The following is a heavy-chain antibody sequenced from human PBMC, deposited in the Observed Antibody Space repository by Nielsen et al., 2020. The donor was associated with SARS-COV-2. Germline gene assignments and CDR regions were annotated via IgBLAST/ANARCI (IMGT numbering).Heavy chain of an antibody. CDR2: IKQDGSEK. J-gene: IGHJ4*02. V-gene: IGHV3-7*01. CDR3: ARDRPFVVVPAAPA. CDR1: GFTFSSYW. Sequence: GESLKISCAASGFTFSSYWMSWVRQAPGKGLEWVANIKQDGSEKYYVDSVKGRFTISRDNAKNSLYLQMNSLRAEDTAVYYCARDRPFVVVPAAPAWGQGTLATVSS. D-gene: IGHD2-2*01.